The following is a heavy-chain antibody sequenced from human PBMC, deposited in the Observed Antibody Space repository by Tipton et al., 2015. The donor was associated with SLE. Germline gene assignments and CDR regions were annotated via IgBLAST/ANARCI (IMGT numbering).Heavy chain of an antibody. CDR1: GFTFSSYG. V-gene: IGHV3-30*02. J-gene: IGHJ4*02. CDR3: AKDHKTQTYYDYVWGSYRYMGVADY. Sequence: SLRLSCAASGFTFSSYGMHWVRQAPGKGLEWVAFIRYDGSNKYYADSVKGRFTISRDNSKNTLYLQMNSPRAEDTAVYYCAKDHKTQTYYDYVWGSYRYMGVADYWGQGTLVTVSS. CDR2: IRYDGSNK. D-gene: IGHD3-16*02.